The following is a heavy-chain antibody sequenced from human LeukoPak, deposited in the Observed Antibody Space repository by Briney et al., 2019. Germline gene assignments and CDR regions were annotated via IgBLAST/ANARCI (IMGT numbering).Heavy chain of an antibody. CDR1: GYTFTSYD. V-gene: IGHV1-8*01. J-gene: IGHJ5*02. Sequence: ASVKVSCKDSGYTFTSYDINWVRQATGQGLEWMGWMNPNSGNTGYAQKFQGRVTMTRNTSISTAYMELSSLRSEDTAVYYCARARYYYGSGTPKGWFDPWGQGTLVTVSS. D-gene: IGHD3-10*01. CDR3: ARARYYYGSGTPKGWFDP. CDR2: MNPNSGNT.